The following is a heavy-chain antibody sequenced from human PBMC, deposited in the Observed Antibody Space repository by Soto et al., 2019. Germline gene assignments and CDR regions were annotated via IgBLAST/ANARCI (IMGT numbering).Heavy chain of an antibody. D-gene: IGHD3-3*01. CDR1: GGTFSSYA. V-gene: IGHV1-69*06. CDR2: IIPFFGTS. CDR3: ARGYDFWXGYYTSRARYYYYGMDL. Sequence: GALGKVSCDASGGTFSSYAFSWVRQAPGHGLQGQVGIIPFFGTSNYAQKFQGRVTITADKSTSTAYMELSSLRSEDTAVDYGARGYDFWXGYYTSRARYYYYGMDLWGQGTTVTVSS. J-gene: IGHJ6*02.